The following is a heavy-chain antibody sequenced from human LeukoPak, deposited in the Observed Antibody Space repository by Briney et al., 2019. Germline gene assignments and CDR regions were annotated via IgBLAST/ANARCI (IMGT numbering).Heavy chain of an antibody. CDR1: GFTFSNFA. CDR2: VSSDGINT. D-gene: IGHD3-10*01. CDR3: YGSGSYWDFDY. V-gene: IGHV3-23*01. Sequence: GGSLRLSCSASGFTFSNFAMSWVRQAPGKGLEWVSAVSSDGINTYYTDSLKGRFTISRDNAKNTLYLQMNSLRAEDTAVYYCYGSGSYWDFDYWGQGTLVTVSS. J-gene: IGHJ4*02.